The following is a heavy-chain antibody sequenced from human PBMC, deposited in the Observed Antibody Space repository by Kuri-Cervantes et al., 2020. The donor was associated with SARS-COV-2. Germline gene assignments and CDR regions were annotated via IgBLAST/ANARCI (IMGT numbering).Heavy chain of an antibody. V-gene: IGHV3-7*05. Sequence: GGSLRLSCAASGFTFSSYWMSWVRQAPGKGLEWVANIKQDGSEKYYVDSVKGRFTISRDNSKNTLYLQMNSLRAEDTAVYYCARDRWTVAGGLDYWGQGTLVTVSS. D-gene: IGHD3-10*01. J-gene: IGHJ4*02. CDR1: GFTFSSYW. CDR3: ARDRWTVAGGLDY. CDR2: IKQDGSEK.